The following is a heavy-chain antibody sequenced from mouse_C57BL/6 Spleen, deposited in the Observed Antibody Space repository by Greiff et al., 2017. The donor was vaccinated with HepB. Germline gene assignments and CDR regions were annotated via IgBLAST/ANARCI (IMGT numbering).Heavy chain of an antibody. CDR2: IRNKANGYTT. J-gene: IGHJ4*01. CDR1: GFTFTDYY. Sequence: EVMLVESGGGLVQPGGSLSLSCAASGFTFTDYYMSWVRQPPGKALEWLGFIRNKANGYTTEYSASVKGRFTISRDNSQSILYLQMNALRAEDSATYYCARYIHSSSLYYYAMDYWGQGTSVTVSS. V-gene: IGHV7-3*01. CDR3: ARYIHSSSLYYYAMDY. D-gene: IGHD1-1*01.